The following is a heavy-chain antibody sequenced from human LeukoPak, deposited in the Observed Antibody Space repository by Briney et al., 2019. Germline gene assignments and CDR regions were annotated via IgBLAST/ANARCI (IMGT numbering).Heavy chain of an antibody. CDR3: ARKNIGTLDAFDI. Sequence: SETLSLTCTVSGGSISSSSYYWSWIRQPPGKGLEWIGYIYYNGHTDYNPSLRSRVTISVDTSKNQFSLKLSSVTAADTAVYYCARKNIGTLDAFDIWGQGTMVTVSS. J-gene: IGHJ3*02. V-gene: IGHV4-61*01. CDR2: IYYNGHT. CDR1: GGSISSSSYY. D-gene: IGHD3-10*01.